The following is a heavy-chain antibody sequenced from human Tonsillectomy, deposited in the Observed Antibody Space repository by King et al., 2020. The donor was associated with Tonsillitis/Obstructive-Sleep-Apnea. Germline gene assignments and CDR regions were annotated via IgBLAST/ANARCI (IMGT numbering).Heavy chain of an antibody. J-gene: IGHJ4*02. CDR3: ARAREEITDYVRFDS. V-gene: IGHV4-31*01. CDR1: GGSVSSNTYY. CDR2: IYYSGST. Sequence: QVQLQESGPGLVKPSETLSLTCTVSGGSVSSNTYYWTWIRQPPGKGLEWIGYIYYSGSTYYNPSLKSLVTISVDTSKNQFSLKLSSVTPAVTAVYYCARAREEITDYVRFDSWGQGTLVTVSS. D-gene: IGHD4-17*01.